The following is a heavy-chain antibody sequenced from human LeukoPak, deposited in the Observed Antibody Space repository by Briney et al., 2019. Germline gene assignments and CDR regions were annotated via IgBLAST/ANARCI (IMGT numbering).Heavy chain of an antibody. CDR2: IIPIFGTA. V-gene: IGHV1-69*05. J-gene: IGHJ5*02. CDR3: ARDNYAGANWFDP. CDR1: GGTFSSYA. D-gene: IGHD1-7*01. Sequence: SVKVSCMASGGTFSSYAISWVRQAPGQGLEWMGGIIPIFGTANYAQKFQGRVTITTDESTSTAYMELSSLRSEDTAVYYCARDNYAGANWFDPWGQGTLVTVSS.